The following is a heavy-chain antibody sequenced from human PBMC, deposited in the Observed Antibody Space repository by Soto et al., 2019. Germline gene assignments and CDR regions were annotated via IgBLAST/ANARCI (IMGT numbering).Heavy chain of an antibody. CDR1: GASISSGGSY. V-gene: IGHV4-31*03. D-gene: IGHD3-10*01. Sequence: QVQLQESGPGLVKPSQTLSLTCTVSGASISSGGSYWGWIGQHLRKGLELCGYTYYSGSTYYNPSLKSRVTLSVDTSKTKSSLKLRSVTAADTGGYYCARAHGQLWFGGPNEGMDVWGQGTTVTVSS. J-gene: IGHJ6*02. CDR3: ARAHGQLWFGGPNEGMDV. CDR2: TYYSGST.